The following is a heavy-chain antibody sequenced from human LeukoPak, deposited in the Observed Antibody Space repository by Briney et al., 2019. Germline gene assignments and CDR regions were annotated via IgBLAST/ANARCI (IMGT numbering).Heavy chain of an antibody. J-gene: IGHJ5*02. CDR1: GFTFSSYS. Sequence: GGSLRLSCAATGFTFSSYSMNWVRKAPGKGLEWVSSISSSSSYIYYADSVKGRFTISRDNAKNSLYLQMNSLRAEDTAVYYCARGRDGYNFGWFDPWGQGTLVTVSS. CDR2: ISSSSSYI. CDR3: ARGRDGYNFGWFDP. V-gene: IGHV3-21*01. D-gene: IGHD5-24*01.